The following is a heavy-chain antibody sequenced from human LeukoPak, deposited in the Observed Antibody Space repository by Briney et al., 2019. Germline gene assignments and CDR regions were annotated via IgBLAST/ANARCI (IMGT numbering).Heavy chain of an antibody. J-gene: IGHJ4*02. CDR1: GGSISSYY. D-gene: IGHD5-18*01. V-gene: IGHV4-59*01. CDR3: ARNLGYGYVDY. CDR2: ISYSGST. Sequence: PSETLSLTCSVSGGSISSYYWSWIQQPPGKGLEWIGYISYSGSTSYNPSLRSRVTMSLDTSEDQFSLRLSSVTAADTAVYYCARNLGYGYVDYWGQGTLVTVSS.